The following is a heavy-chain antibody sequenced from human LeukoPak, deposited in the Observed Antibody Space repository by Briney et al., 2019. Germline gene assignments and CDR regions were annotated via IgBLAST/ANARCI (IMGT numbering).Heavy chain of an antibody. CDR3: AREAPSGYDYLDY. V-gene: IGHV3-53*01. CDR2: IYSGGST. CDR1: RFTVSSNY. D-gene: IGHD5-12*01. Sequence: GGPLRLSCAASRFTVSSNYMSWVRQAPEKGLEWVSVIYSGGSTYYADSVKGRFTISRDNSKNTLYLQMNSLRAEDTAVYYCAREAPSGYDYLDYWGQGTLVTVSS. J-gene: IGHJ4*02.